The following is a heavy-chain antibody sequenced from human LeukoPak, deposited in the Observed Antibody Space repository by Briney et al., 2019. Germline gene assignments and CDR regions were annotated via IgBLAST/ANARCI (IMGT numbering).Heavy chain of an antibody. Sequence: PGGSLRLSCAASGFTFSSYAMSWVRQAPGKGLEWVSAISGSGGSTYYADSVKGRFTISRDNSKNTLYLQMNSLRAEDTAVYCRAKDLKRWQQLRWFDPWGQGTLVTVSS. V-gene: IGHV3-23*01. CDR3: AKDLKRWQQLRWFDP. J-gene: IGHJ5*02. D-gene: IGHD6-13*01. CDR1: GFTFSSYA. CDR2: ISGSGGST.